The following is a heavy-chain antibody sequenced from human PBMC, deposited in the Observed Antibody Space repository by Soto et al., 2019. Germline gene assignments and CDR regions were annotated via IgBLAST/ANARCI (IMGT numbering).Heavy chain of an antibody. CDR1: GYTFTSYG. CDR2: ISAYNGNT. D-gene: IGHD3-22*01. Sequence: ASVKVSCKASGYTFTSYGISWVRQAPGQGLEWMGWISAYNGNTNYAQKLQGRVTMTTDTSTSTAYMELRSLRSDDTAVYYCARDPLRVVDSSGYYPRAFDIWGQGTMVTVSS. CDR3: ARDPLRVVDSSGYYPRAFDI. V-gene: IGHV1-18*01. J-gene: IGHJ3*02.